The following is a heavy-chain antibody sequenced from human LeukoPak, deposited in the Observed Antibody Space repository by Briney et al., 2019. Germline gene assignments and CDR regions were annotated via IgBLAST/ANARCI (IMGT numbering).Heavy chain of an antibody. J-gene: IGHJ4*02. V-gene: IGHV1-18*01. Sequence: GASVKVSCKASGYTFTSYGISWVRQAHGQGLEWVGYINAYNGDTNYAQKFQGRVTMTTDTSTSTAYMELRSLTSDDTAVYYCARGGAGTHDDWGQGTLVTVSS. D-gene: IGHD6-13*01. CDR2: INAYNGDT. CDR3: ARGGAGTHDD. CDR1: GYTFTSYG.